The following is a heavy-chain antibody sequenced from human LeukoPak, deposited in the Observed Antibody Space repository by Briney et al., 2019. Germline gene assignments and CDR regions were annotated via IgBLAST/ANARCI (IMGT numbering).Heavy chain of an antibody. Sequence: SETLSLTCTVSGGSISSSSYYWGWIRQPPGKGLVWIGTIYYSGSTYYNPSLKSRVTISVDKSKNQFSLKLSSVTAADTAVYYCATRGYSSSWYEGGAFDVWGQGTMVTVSS. D-gene: IGHD6-13*01. CDR1: GGSISSSSYY. V-gene: IGHV4-39*07. CDR3: ATRGYSSSWYEGGAFDV. CDR2: IYYSGST. J-gene: IGHJ3*01.